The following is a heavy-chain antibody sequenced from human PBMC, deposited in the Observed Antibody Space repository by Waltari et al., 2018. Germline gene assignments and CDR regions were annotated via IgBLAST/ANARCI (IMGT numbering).Heavy chain of an antibody. Sequence: EVQLVESGGGLIQPGGSLRLSCAASGFTVSSNYMSWVRQAPGKGVEWVSVISGMCGSTDYAEAVKGRFNISRDNSKNTLYLQMNNLRVEDTAVYYCASSLYGDYTQIWGRVFDYWGQGTLVTVSS. D-gene: IGHD4-17*01. CDR2: ISGMCGST. V-gene: IGHV3-53*01. CDR3: ASSLYGDYTQIWGRVFDY. CDR1: GFTVSSNY. J-gene: IGHJ4*02.